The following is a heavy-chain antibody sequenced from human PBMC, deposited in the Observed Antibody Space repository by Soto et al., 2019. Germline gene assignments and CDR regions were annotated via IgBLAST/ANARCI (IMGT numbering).Heavy chain of an antibody. CDR3: ARVAYLRLRDKGMFQH. V-gene: IGHV1-69*12. J-gene: IGHJ1*01. CDR2: VIAIFGTA. Sequence: QVQLVQSGAEVKKPGSSVKVSCKASGGTFSSYAISWVRQAPGQGLEWMGGVIAIFGTANYAQKFQGRVTITADESTSTAYMELSSLRSEDTAVYYCARVAYLRLRDKGMFQHWGQGTLVTVSS. CDR1: GGTFSSYA. D-gene: IGHD2-15*01.